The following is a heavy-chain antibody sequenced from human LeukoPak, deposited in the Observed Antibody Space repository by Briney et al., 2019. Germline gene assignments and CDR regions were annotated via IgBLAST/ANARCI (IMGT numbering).Heavy chain of an antibody. CDR1: GFTFSNYG. V-gene: IGHV3-7*01. J-gene: IGHJ4*02. D-gene: IGHD3-10*01. Sequence: GGSLRLSCAASGFTFSNYGMHWVRQAPGKGLEWVANIKEDGSRKKYVDSVKGRFTISRDNAKNSLYLQMTSLGVEDTAVYYCARGVWFGESLGSGADYWGQGTLVTVSS. CDR3: ARGVWFGESLGSGADY. CDR2: IKEDGSRK.